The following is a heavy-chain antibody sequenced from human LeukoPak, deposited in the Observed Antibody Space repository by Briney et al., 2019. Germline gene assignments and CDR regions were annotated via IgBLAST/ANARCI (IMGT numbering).Heavy chain of an antibody. CDR3: ASCPRGYSYGSALDY. CDR1: GGSISSSSYY. J-gene: IGHJ4*02. D-gene: IGHD5-18*01. V-gene: IGHV4-39*07. CDR2: IYYSGST. Sequence: SETLSLTCTVSGGSISSSSYYWGWIRQPPGKGLEWIGSIYYSGSTYCNPSLKSRVTISVDTSKNQFSLKLNSVTAADTAVYFCASCPRGYSYGSALDYWGQGTLVTVSS.